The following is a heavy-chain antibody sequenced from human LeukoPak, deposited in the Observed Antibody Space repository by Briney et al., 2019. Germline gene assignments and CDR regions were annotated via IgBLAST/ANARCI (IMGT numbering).Heavy chain of an antibody. CDR2: ISSSSSTI. V-gene: IGHV3-48*01. Sequence: GGSLRLSCAASGFTFSSYSMSWVRQAPGKGLEWVSYISSSSSTIYYADSVKGRFTISRDNAKNSLYLQMNSLRAEDTAVYYCARELVTDYYYYYMDVWGKGTTVTVSS. D-gene: IGHD1-26*01. CDR3: ARELVTDYYYYYMDV. J-gene: IGHJ6*03. CDR1: GFTFSSYS.